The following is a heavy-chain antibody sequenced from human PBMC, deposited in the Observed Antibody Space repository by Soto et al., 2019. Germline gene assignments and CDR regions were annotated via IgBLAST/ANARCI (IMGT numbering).Heavy chain of an antibody. D-gene: IGHD2-21*01. CDR1: GYTFTSYG. J-gene: IGHJ6*02. Sequence: GASVKVSCKASGYTFTSYGISWVRQATGQGLEWMGWISAYNGNTNYAQKLQGRVTMTTDTSTSTAYMELSSLRSEDTAVYYCAREGRHIVVASFHYYGMDVWGQGTTVTVSS. CDR2: ISAYNGNT. V-gene: IGHV1-18*01. CDR3: AREGRHIVVASFHYYGMDV.